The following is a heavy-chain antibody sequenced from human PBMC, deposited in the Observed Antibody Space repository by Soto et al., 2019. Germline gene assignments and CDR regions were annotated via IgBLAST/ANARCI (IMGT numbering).Heavy chain of an antibody. V-gene: IGHV3-23*01. CDR2: ISGSGGST. D-gene: IGHD1-26*01. CDR3: AKDRGLQSLLYFDD. Sequence: EVQLLESGGGLIQPGGSLRLSCAASAFTFSTYAMSWVRQAPGKGLEWVSAISGSGGSTYYADSVKGRFTIARDNSKNTLYLQMNSLRAEDTAVYYGAKDRGLQSLLYFDDWGQGTLVTVSS. CDR1: AFTFSTYA. J-gene: IGHJ4*02.